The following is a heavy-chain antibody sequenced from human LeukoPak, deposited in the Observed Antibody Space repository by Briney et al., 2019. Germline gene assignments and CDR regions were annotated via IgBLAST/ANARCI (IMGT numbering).Heavy chain of an antibody. CDR3: ATNIPTPTTSPPLGY. D-gene: IGHD1-26*01. Sequence: SSETLSLTCSVSGGSISSGSYYYSWIRQPAGKGLEWIGHIYASGTYNPSLKSRVTISVDMSKNQFSLKVSSVTAADTAVYYCATNIPTPTTSPPLGYWGQGTLVTVSS. CDR1: GGSISSGSYY. J-gene: IGHJ4*02. V-gene: IGHV4-61*09. CDR2: IYASG.